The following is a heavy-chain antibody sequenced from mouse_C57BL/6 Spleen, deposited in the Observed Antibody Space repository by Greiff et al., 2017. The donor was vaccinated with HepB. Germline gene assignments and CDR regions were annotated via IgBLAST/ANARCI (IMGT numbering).Heavy chain of an antibody. Sequence: EVQGVESGGGLVKPGGSLKLSCAASGFTFSSYAMSWVRQTPEKRLEWVATISDGGSYTYYPDNVKGRFTISRDNAKNNLYLQMSHLKSEDTAMYYCARGDYDEGDDYWGQGTTLTVSS. V-gene: IGHV5-4*01. CDR3: ARGDYDEGDDY. CDR2: ISDGGSYT. CDR1: GFTFSSYA. J-gene: IGHJ2*01. D-gene: IGHD2-4*01.